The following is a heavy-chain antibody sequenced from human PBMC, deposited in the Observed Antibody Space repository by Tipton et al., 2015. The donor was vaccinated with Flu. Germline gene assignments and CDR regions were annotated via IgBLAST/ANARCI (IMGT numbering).Heavy chain of an antibody. V-gene: IGHV1-46*04. CDR2: INPSGGST. CDR3: ARDGGEDYDSSGYYSY. D-gene: IGHD3-22*01. CDR1: GYTFTSYY. Sequence: QLVQSGAEVKKPGASVKVSCKASGYTFTSYYMHWVRQAPGQGLEWMGIINPSGGSTSYAQKLQGRVTMTRDTSTSTVYMELSSLRSEDTAVYYCARDGGEDYDSSGYYSYWGQGTLVTVSS. J-gene: IGHJ4*02.